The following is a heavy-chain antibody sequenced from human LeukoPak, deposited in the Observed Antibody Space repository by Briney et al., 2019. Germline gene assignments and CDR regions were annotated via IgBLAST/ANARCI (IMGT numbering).Heavy chain of an antibody. D-gene: IGHD3-22*01. CDR3: AKGRTYYYDSSGYYGDY. CDR2: ISYDGSNK. J-gene: IGHJ4*02. Sequence: GRSLRLSCAASGFTFSSYGMHWVRQAPGKGLEWVAVISYDGSNKYYADSVKGRFTISRDNSKNTLYLQMNSLRAEDTAVYYCAKGRTYYYDSSGYYGDYWGQGTLVTVSS. V-gene: IGHV3-30*18. CDR1: GFTFSSYG.